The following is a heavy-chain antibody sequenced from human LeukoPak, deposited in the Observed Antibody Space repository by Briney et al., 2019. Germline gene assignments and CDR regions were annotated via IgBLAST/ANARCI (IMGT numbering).Heavy chain of an antibody. V-gene: IGHV4-4*07. CDR1: GGSISSYY. Sequence: PSETLSLTCTVSGGSISSYYWGWIRQPAGKGLEWIGRIYTSGSTNYNPSLKSRVTMSVDTSKNQFSLKLSSVTAADTAVYYCARGQGYSSSWYSLYDYWGQGTLVTVSS. CDR2: IYTSGST. D-gene: IGHD6-13*01. CDR3: ARGQGYSSSWYSLYDY. J-gene: IGHJ4*02.